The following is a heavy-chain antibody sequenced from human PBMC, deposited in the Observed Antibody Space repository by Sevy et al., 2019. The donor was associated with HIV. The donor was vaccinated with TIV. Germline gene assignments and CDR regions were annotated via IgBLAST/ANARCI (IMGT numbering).Heavy chain of an antibody. CDR3: ASKGHDAFDI. V-gene: IGHV3-74*01. Sequence: GEPLKISCAASGFTFSSYWMHWVRQAPGKGLVWVSRINSDGSSTSYADSVKGRFTISRDNAKNTLYLQMNSLRAEDTAVYYCASKGHDAFDIWGQGTMVTVSS. CDR1: GFTFSSYW. CDR2: INSDGSST. J-gene: IGHJ3*02.